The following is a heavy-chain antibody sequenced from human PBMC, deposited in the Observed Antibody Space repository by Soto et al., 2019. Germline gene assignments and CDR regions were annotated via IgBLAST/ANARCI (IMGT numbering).Heavy chain of an antibody. CDR1: GFTFSSYG. CDR2: IWYDGSNK. J-gene: IGHJ4*02. D-gene: IGHD4-17*01. CDR3: AREYDYGDYDTYFDY. V-gene: IGHV3-33*01. Sequence: GGSLRLSCAASGFTFSSYGMHWVRQAPGKGLEWVAVIWYDGSNKYYADSVKGRFTISRDNSKNTLYLQMNSLRAEDTAVYYCAREYDYGDYDTYFDYWGQGTLVTVSS.